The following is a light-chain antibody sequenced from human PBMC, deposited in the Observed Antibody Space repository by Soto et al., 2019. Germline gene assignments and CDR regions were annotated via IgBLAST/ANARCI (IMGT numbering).Light chain of an antibody. Sequence: EIVMTQSPATLSVSPGERATLSCRASQSVNSNLAWYQQKPGQAPRLLIYGASTRATGIPARFSGSGSGTVFTLTISIPQSEDFALYYCQQYKNWPPPAYTFGQGTKLEIK. CDR3: QQYKNWPPPAYT. CDR1: QSVNSN. CDR2: GAS. V-gene: IGKV3-15*01. J-gene: IGKJ2*01.